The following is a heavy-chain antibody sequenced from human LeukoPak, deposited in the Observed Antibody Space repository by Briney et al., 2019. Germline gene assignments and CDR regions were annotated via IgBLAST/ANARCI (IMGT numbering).Heavy chain of an antibody. J-gene: IGHJ4*02. D-gene: IGHD6-13*01. CDR2: IYHSGST. V-gene: IGHV4-4*02. Sequence: SGTLSLTCAVSGGSISSSNWWSWVRQPPGKGLEWIGEIYHSGSTNYNPSLKSRVTISVDTSKNQFSLKLSSVTAADTAVYYCARRIAAAVDFYYFDYWGQGTLVTVSS. CDR3: ARRIAAAVDFYYFDY. CDR1: GGSISSSNW.